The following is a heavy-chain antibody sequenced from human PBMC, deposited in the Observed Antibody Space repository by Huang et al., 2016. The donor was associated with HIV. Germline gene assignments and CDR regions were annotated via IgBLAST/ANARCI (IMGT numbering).Heavy chain of an antibody. Sequence: QVQLVQSGAEVKKPGASVKVSCKASGYTFSSFGFSWVRQAPGQGLEWGGWSSAYNGNTKVAQKFQGRLTMTTDTSTSTAYMELRSLRSDDTAVYYCARGGGIQLWLLGYYYMDVWGNGTTVTVSS. CDR2: SSAYNGNT. V-gene: IGHV1-18*01. CDR1: GYTFSSFG. J-gene: IGHJ6*03. CDR3: ARGGGIQLWLLGYYYMDV. D-gene: IGHD5-18*01.